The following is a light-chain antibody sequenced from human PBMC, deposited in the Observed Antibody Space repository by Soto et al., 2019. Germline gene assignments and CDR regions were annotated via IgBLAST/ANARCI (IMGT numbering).Light chain of an antibody. Sequence: EIVLMQSPGTLSLSPGETATLSCRASQTVDSRYLAWYQQKRGQAPTLLIYATSSRATGVPDRFSGSGSGTDFTLTISRLEPEDFAVYYCQQYGSSPITFGQGTKVDIK. J-gene: IGKJ1*01. V-gene: IGKV3-20*01. CDR1: QTVDSRY. CDR3: QQYGSSPIT. CDR2: ATS.